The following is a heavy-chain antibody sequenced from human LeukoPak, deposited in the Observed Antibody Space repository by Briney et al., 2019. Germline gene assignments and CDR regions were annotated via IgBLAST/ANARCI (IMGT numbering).Heavy chain of an antibody. D-gene: IGHD3-22*01. CDR1: GFTFSSYW. V-gene: IGHV3-74*01. CDR2: IHSDGSST. Sequence: GGSLRLSCAASGFTFSSYWMHWVRQAPGKGLVWVSRIHSDGSSTSYADSVRGRFTISRDDAKSTLYLQMDSLRAEDTAVYYCARSGWPYYFDYWGQGTLVTVSS. J-gene: IGHJ4*02. CDR3: ARSGWPYYFDY.